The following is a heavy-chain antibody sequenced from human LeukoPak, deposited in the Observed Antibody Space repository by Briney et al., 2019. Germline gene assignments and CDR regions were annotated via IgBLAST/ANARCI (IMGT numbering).Heavy chain of an antibody. J-gene: IGHJ4*02. CDR1: GGSISSYY. V-gene: IGHV4-59*12. D-gene: IGHD6-13*01. CDR2: IYYSGST. CDR3: ARLSSTWRVFDY. Sequence: SETLSLTCTVSGGSISSYYWSWIRQPPGKGLEWIGYIYYSGSTYYNPSLKSRVILSVDTSKSQFSLKLISVTAADTAVYFCARLSSTWRVFDYWGQGILVPVSS.